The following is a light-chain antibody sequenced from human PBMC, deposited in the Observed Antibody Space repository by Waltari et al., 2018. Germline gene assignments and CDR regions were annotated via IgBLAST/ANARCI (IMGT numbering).Light chain of an antibody. V-gene: IGLV1-40*01. CDR3: QSYDSSLTAWV. CDR1: CSNRGAGSD. J-gene: IGLJ3*02. CDR2: VNT. Sequence: QSVLTQPPSVSGAPGQRVTISCTGSCSNRGAGSDVHWYQQLPGTAPTLLLYVNTKRPSGVPARISASKSGTSASLAITGLQAEDEADYYCQSYDSSLTAWVFGGGTKLTVL.